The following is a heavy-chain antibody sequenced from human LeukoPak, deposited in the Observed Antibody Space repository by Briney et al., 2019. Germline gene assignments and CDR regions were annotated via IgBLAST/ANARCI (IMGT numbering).Heavy chain of an antibody. CDR3: ARDAELLWFGELLYHKNWFDP. D-gene: IGHD3-10*01. CDR1: GYTFTGYY. CDR2: INPNSGGA. Sequence: ASVKVSCKASGYTFTGYYMHWVRQAPGQGLEWMGWINPNSGGANYAQKFQGRVTMTWDTSISTAYMELSRLRSDDTAVYYCARDAELLWFGELLYHKNWFDPWGQGTLVTVSS. V-gene: IGHV1-2*02. J-gene: IGHJ5*02.